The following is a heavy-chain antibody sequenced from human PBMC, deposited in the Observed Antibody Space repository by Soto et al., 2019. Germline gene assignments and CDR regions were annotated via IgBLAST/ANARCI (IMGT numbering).Heavy chain of an antibody. Sequence: QVQLVQSGAEVKKPGASVKVSCEASGYNFIDFHIHWVRQAPGQGFEWMGRISPKSGGTNYAQKFEGRVTMTWDTSLNTAYMELSSLKSDDTAVYYGARPPGYISDWYYFDLWGQGTRVTVSS. D-gene: IGHD3-9*01. J-gene: IGHJ4*02. CDR1: GYNFIDFH. CDR3: ARPPGYISDWYYFDL. V-gene: IGHV1-2*02. CDR2: ISPKSGGT.